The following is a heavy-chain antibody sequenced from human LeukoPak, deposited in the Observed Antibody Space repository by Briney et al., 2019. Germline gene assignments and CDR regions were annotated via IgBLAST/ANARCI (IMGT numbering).Heavy chain of an antibody. J-gene: IGHJ6*03. V-gene: IGHV4-61*02. D-gene: IGHD2-21*01. Sequence: SETLSLTCTVSGGSISSGGYCWSWIRQPAGKGLEWIGRIYTSGSTNYNPSLKSRVTMSIDTSKNQFSLKLTSVTAADTAVYYCARAVIGDDYYYYYYMDVWGKGTTVTVSS. CDR1: GGSISSGGYC. CDR3: ARAVIGDDYYYYYYMDV. CDR2: IYTSGST.